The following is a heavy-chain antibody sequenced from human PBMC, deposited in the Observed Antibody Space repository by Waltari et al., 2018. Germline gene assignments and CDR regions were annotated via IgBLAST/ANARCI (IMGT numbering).Heavy chain of an antibody. D-gene: IGHD2-2*01. J-gene: IGHJ6*02. V-gene: IGHV1-69*01. Sequence: QVQLVQSGAEVKKPGSAVKVSCKASGGTFSSNASSWVRQAAGQGLEGMGGIIPIFGTANYAQKFQVRVTITADESTSTAYMELSSLRSEDTAVYYCARGYCSSTSCPPRYYYYGMDVWGQGTTVTVSS. CDR3: ARGYCSSTSCPPRYYYYGMDV. CDR1: GGTFSSNA. CDR2: IIPIFGTA.